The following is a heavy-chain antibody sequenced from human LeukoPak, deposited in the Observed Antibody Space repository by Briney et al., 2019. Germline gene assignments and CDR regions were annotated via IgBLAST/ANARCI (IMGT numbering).Heavy chain of an antibody. CDR2: IFYSGST. D-gene: IGHD3-10*01. CDR1: GGSISSSSYY. CDR3: AGRFRGVMGY. Sequence: SETLSLTCTVSGGSISSSSYYWGWIRQPPGKGLEWIGNIFYSGSTNYNPSLKSRVTISVDTSKNQFSLKLSSVTAADTALYYCAGRFRGVMGYWGQGTLVTVSS. J-gene: IGHJ4*02. V-gene: IGHV4-39*07.